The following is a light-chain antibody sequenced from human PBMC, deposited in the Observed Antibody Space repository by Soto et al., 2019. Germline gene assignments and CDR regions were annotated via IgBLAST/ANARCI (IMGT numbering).Light chain of an antibody. V-gene: IGLV2-8*01. CDR2: EVS. CDR1: SSDVGRYNY. Sequence: QSALTQPPSASGSPGQSVTISCTGTSSDVGRYNYISWYQQRPGKAPKLIIYEVSKRPSGVPDRLSGFKYGKTASLTVSGLQAEDEADYYCSSYAGNSRYVFGTGTKLTVL. CDR3: SSYAGNSRYV. J-gene: IGLJ1*01.